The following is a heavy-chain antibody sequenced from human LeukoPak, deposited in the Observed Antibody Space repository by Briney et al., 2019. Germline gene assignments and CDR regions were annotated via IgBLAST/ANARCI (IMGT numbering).Heavy chain of an antibody. V-gene: IGHV3-7*01. CDR1: GFSFTNAW. Sequence: GGSLRLSCAASGFSFTNAWMSWVRQAPGKGLEWVANIKQDGSEKYYVDSVKGRFTISRDNAKNSLYLQMNSLRAEDTAVYYCARASPNTVTTLQYFDYWGQGTLVTVSS. CDR2: IKQDGSEK. J-gene: IGHJ4*02. CDR3: ARASPNTVTTLQYFDY. D-gene: IGHD4-17*01.